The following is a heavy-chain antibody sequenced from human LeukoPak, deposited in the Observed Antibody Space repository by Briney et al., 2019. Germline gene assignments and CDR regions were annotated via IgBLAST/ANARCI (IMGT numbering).Heavy chain of an antibody. V-gene: IGHV3-64D*06. CDR3: VRGTGY. CDR2: ISSNGTNP. Sequence: PGGSLRLSCSGSGFTFSTYVMNWIRQAPGKGLEYVSAISSNGTNPYPADSMKGRFTISRDNSKNTRYLQMSSLRADDTAVYYCVRGTGYWGQGTLVTVSS. CDR1: GFTFSTYV. J-gene: IGHJ4*02.